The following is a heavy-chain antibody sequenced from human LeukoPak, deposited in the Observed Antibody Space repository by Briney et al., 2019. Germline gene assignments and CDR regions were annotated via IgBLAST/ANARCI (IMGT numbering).Heavy chain of an antibody. J-gene: IGHJ4*02. CDR2: IWYDGSNK. CDR3: AKGSGRRYFDWYSAY. V-gene: IGHV3-33*06. D-gene: IGHD3-9*01. Sequence: PGRSLRLFCAASGFTFSSYGMHWVRQAPGKGLEWVAVIWYDGSNKYYADSVKGRFTISRDNSKNTLYLQMNSLRAEDTAVYYCAKGSGRRYFDWYSAYWGQGTLVTVSS. CDR1: GFTFSSYG.